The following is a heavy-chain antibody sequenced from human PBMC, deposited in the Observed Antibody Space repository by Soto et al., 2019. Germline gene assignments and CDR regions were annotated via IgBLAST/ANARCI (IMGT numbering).Heavy chain of an antibody. CDR3: ARVTPGNNLYYFSGLDV. CDR2: IAYDVINT. Sequence: PGGSLRLSCVASGFNFGTYAIHWVRQAPGKGLQWVALIAYDVINTYYADSVKGRFTISRDNSKNTLHLQMNSLRPEDTGVYFCARVTPGNNLYYFSGLDVWGQGTSVTVSS. V-gene: IGHV3-30-3*01. J-gene: IGHJ6*02. D-gene: IGHD1-1*01. CDR1: GFNFGTYA.